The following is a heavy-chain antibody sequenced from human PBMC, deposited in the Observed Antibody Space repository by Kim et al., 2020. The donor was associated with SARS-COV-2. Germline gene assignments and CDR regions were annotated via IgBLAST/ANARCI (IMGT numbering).Heavy chain of an antibody. CDR3: AKADGYNQPFDS. Sequence: GGSLRLSCAASGITVSSNYMSWVRQAPGKGLEWVSIIYSGGYTHYGDSVKGRFTISRDISNNTLYLQMNSLRAEDTAVYYCAKADGYNQPFDSWGQGTLAT. V-gene: IGHV3-66*01. CDR2: IYSGGYT. CDR1: GITVSSNY. D-gene: IGHD5-12*01. J-gene: IGHJ4*02.